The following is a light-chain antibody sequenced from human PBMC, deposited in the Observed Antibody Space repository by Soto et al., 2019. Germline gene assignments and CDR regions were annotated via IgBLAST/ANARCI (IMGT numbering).Light chain of an antibody. CDR3: QQYNNWPPRGFT. J-gene: IGKJ3*01. CDR1: QSVSSN. V-gene: IGKV3-15*01. CDR2: GAS. Sequence: EIVMTQSPATLSVSPGERATLSCRASQSVSSNLAWYQQKPGQAPRLLIYGASTRATGIPARFSGSGSGTEFTLTIRSLQSEDFAVCYCQQYNNWPPRGFTFGPGTKVDIK.